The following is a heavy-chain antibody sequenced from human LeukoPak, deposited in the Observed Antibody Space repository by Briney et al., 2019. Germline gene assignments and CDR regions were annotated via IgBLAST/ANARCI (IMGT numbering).Heavy chain of an antibody. CDR1: GFTFSSHS. J-gene: IGHJ4*02. V-gene: IGHV3-48*02. D-gene: IGHD1-26*01. CDR3: ARLTFGATDSY. Sequence: GGSLRLSCVASGFTFSSHSMTWVRQAPGKGLEWVSYISGTSSTTYYADSVKGRFTISRDNAKNSLYLQMNSLRDKDTAVYYCARLTFGATDSYWGQGALVTVSS. CDR2: ISGTSSTT.